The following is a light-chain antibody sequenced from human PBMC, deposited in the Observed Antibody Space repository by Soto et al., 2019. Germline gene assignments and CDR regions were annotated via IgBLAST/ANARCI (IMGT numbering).Light chain of an antibody. V-gene: IGKV1-5*03. CDR1: QSVSTY. CDR3: QHYNGYFPGGS. J-gene: IGKJ2*01. CDR2: KAS. Sequence: DIQMTQSPSTLSASVGDRVTITCRASQSVSTYLAWYQQKPGKVPKLLIFKASSLETGVPSRFSGSGSGTEFTLTISSLQPDDFATYYCQHYNGYFPGGSFGQGTRLEIK.